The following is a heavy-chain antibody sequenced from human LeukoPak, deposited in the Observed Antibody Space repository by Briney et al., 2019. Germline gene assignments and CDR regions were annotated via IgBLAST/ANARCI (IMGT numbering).Heavy chain of an antibody. CDR2: IGKNQ. D-gene: IGHD4-17*01. CDR1: RFSLGNFV. V-gene: IGHV3-23*01. J-gene: IGHJ4*02. CDR3: AKGSNGDYDN. Sequence: GGSLRLSCAPSRFSLGNFVMSWVRQAPGKGLEWVATIGKNQYYADSVKGRFTISKDNSKNMMYLQMDSLGVDDTAIYYCAKGSNGDYDNWGQGTLVTVSS.